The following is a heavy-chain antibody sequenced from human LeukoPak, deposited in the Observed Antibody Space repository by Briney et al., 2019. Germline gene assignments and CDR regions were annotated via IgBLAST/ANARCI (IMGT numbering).Heavy chain of an antibody. CDR3: ARVQQLVLICWFDP. J-gene: IGHJ5*02. CDR2: ISAYNGNT. Sequence: GASVKVSCKASGYTFTSYGISWVRQAPGQGLEWMGWISAYNGNTNYAQKLQGRVTMTTDTSTSTAYMELRSLRSDDTAVYYCARVQQLVLICWFDPWGQGTLVTVSS. CDR1: GYTFTSYG. V-gene: IGHV1-18*01. D-gene: IGHD6-13*01.